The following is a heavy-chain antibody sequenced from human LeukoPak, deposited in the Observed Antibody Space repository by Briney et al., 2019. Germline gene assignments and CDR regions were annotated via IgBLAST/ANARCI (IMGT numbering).Heavy chain of an antibody. D-gene: IGHD6-13*01. V-gene: IGHV4-59*01. CDR3: ARENRRAGSWSEKRNSYFDY. CDR1: GGSISSYY. CDR2: IYYSGST. Sequence: SETLSLTCTVSGGSISSYYWSWIRQPPGKGLEWIGYIYYSGSTNYNPSLKSRVTISVDTSKNQFSLKLSSVTAADTAVYYCARENRRAGSWSEKRNSYFDYWGQGTLVTVSS. J-gene: IGHJ4*02.